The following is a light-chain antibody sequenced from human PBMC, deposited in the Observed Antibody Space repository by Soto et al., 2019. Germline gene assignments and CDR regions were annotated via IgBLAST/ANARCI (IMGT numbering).Light chain of an antibody. Sequence: IQMTQSPSSLSASVGDRVTVTCRASQAIASDLGWHQQKPGKAPKLLIYDASNLESGVPSRFSGSGSGTEFTLTISSLQPDDFATYYCQQYNSYSTFGQGTKVDIK. CDR3: QQYNSYST. J-gene: IGKJ1*01. CDR1: QAIASD. V-gene: IGKV1-5*01. CDR2: DAS.